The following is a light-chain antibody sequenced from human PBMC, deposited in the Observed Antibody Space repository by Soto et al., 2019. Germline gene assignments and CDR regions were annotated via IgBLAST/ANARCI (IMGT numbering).Light chain of an antibody. Sequence: DIQMTQSPSTLSASVGDRVTITCRATQSISNSLAWYQQKPGKAPKLLIYKASSLESGVPSRFSGSGSVTEFTLTITNLQPDDFATYYCQQYNRYWTFGQGTKVDIK. CDR2: KAS. J-gene: IGKJ1*01. V-gene: IGKV1-5*03. CDR1: QSISNS. CDR3: QQYNRYWT.